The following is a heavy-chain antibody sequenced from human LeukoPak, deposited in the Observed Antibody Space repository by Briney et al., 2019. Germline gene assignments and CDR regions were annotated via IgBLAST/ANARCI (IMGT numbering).Heavy chain of an antibody. CDR1: GYSINSGYY. J-gene: IGHJ5*02. CDR2: IYHSGST. D-gene: IGHD3-16*01. CDR3: AKFGDGYWFDP. Sequence: KASETLSLTCTVSGYSINSGYYWGWIRQPPGKGLEWIGSIYHSGSTYYNPSLKSRVTISLDTSKNQFSLKLSSVTAADTAVYYCAKFGDGYWFDPWGQGTLVTVSS. V-gene: IGHV4-38-2*02.